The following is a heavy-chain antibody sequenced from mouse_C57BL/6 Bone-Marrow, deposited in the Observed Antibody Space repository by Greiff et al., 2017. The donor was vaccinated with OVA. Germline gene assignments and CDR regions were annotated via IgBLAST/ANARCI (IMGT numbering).Heavy chain of an antibody. J-gene: IGHJ3*01. CDR3: ARPYYSNYGFAY. D-gene: IGHD2-5*01. V-gene: IGHV5-6*01. CDR1: GFTFSSYG. CDR2: ISSGGSYT. Sequence: EVQLVESGGDLVKPGGSLKLSCAASGFTFSSYGMSWVRQTPDKRLEWVATISSGGSYTYYPDSVKGRFTISRDNAKNTLYLQMSSLKSEDTAMDYCARPYYSNYGFAYWGQGTLVTVSA.